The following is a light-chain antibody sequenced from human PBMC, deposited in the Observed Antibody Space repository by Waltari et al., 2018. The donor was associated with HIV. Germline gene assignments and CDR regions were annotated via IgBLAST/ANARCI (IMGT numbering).Light chain of an antibody. J-gene: IGLJ1*01. V-gene: IGLV1-47*01. CDR1: TSNVGNNF. CDR2: RDN. Sequence: QSVLTQPPSASGTPGQRVTISCSGTTSNVGNNFVSWYQQLPGTAPKLLIYRDNQRPSGGPDRFSGSKSGASASRAISGLRSEDEGDYHCATWDVSLGASYVFGAGTKVTVL. CDR3: ATWDVSLGASYV.